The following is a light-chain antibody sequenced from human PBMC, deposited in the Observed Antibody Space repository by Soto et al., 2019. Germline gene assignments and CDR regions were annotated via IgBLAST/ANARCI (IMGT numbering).Light chain of an antibody. Sequence: EIVLTQSPATLSLSPGERATLSCRASQSVSSNLAWYQQKPAQAPRLLFYDASNRATGIQARFSGSGSGTDFTLTISSLEPEDFAVYYCQQRSYWPPRFTFGPGTKVDIK. V-gene: IGKV3-11*01. CDR3: QQRSYWPPRFT. CDR2: DAS. J-gene: IGKJ3*01. CDR1: QSVSSN.